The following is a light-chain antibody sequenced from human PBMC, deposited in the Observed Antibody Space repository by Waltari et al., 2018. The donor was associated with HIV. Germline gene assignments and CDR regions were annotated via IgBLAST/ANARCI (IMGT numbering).Light chain of an antibody. Sequence: SYELTQPPSVSVSPGQTARITCSGDALPKQYAYWYQQKPGQAPVLVIYKDSERPSGIPERLSGSSSGTTVTLTISGVQAEDEADYYCQSADSSGTPVFGGGTKLTVL. J-gene: IGLJ2*01. CDR1: ALPKQY. CDR3: QSADSSGTPV. CDR2: KDS. V-gene: IGLV3-25*03.